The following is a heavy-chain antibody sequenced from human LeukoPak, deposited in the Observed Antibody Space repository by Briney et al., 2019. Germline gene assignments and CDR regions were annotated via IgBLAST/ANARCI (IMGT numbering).Heavy chain of an antibody. CDR1: GFTFSSYG. CDR3: AREWELLRAFDI. V-gene: IGHV3-23*01. CDR2: IRGNGVTT. J-gene: IGHJ3*02. D-gene: IGHD1-26*01. Sequence: GGSLRLSCAASGFTFSSYGMNWVRQAPGKGLEWVSGIRGNGVTTYYADSVKGRFTISRDNSKNTLYLQMNSLRAEDTAVYYCAREWELLRAFDIWGQGTMVTVSS.